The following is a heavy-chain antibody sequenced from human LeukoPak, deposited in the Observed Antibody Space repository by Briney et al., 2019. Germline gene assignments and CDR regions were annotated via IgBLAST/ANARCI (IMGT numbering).Heavy chain of an antibody. Sequence: SETLSLTCTVSGGSISSYYWSWIRQPPGKGLEWIGYIYYSGSTNYNPSLKSRVTISVDTSKNQFSLKLSPVTAADTAVYYCARAEIMITFGGVMPAYFDYWGQGTLVTVSS. CDR1: GGSISSYY. D-gene: IGHD3-16*01. CDR3: ARAEIMITFGGVMPAYFDY. CDR2: IYYSGST. J-gene: IGHJ4*02. V-gene: IGHV4-59*01.